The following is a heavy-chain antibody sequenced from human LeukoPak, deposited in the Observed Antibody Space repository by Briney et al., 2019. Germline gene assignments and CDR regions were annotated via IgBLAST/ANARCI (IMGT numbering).Heavy chain of an antibody. CDR3: ARCPPGLYSSSWYGFYYGMDV. Sequence: GASVKVSCKASQYTFTDYAVHWVRQAPGQRLEWMGWINAGNGKTKYSQSFQGRVTMTTDTSTSTAYMELRSLRSDDTAVYYCARCPPGLYSSSWYGFYYGMDVWGQGTTVTVSS. CDR1: QYTFTDYA. V-gene: IGHV1-3*01. CDR2: INAGNGKT. J-gene: IGHJ6*02. D-gene: IGHD6-13*01.